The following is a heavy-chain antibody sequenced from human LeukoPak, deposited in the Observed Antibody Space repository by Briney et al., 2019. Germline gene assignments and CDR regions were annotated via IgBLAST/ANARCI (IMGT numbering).Heavy chain of an antibody. CDR2: ISYDGSNK. D-gene: IGHD2-15*01. Sequence: PGRSLRLSCAASGFTFSSYGMHWVRQAPGKGLEWVAVISYDGSNKYYADSVKGRFTISRDNSKNTLYLQMNSLRAEDTAVYYCAKDRSCRSGGSCYPGAYWGQGTLVTVSS. CDR1: GFTFSSYG. V-gene: IGHV3-30*18. CDR3: AKDRSCRSGGSCYPGAY. J-gene: IGHJ4*02.